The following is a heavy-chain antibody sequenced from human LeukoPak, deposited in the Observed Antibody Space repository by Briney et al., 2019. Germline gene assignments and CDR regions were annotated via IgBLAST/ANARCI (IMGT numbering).Heavy chain of an antibody. Sequence: ASVKVSCKAHGYTFTRYGISWVRQAPGQGLEWMGWISTYNGNRKYAQKVQGRVTMTTDTSTSTAHMELRSLRSDDTAVYYCARDHGGSYPVGYFDYWGQGTLVTVSS. CDR2: ISTYNGNR. CDR3: ARDHGGSYPVGYFDY. J-gene: IGHJ4*02. D-gene: IGHD1-26*01. V-gene: IGHV1-18*01. CDR1: GYTFTRYG.